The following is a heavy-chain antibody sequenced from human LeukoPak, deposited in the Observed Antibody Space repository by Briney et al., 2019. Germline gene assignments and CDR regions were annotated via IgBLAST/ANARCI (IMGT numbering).Heavy chain of an antibody. CDR2: ISAYNGNT. J-gene: IGHJ3*02. Sequence: GASVKVSCKASGYTFTSYGISWVRQAPGQGLEWMGWISAYNGNTNYAQKLQGRVTMTTDTSTSTAYMELRNLRSDDTAVYYCAREGDFGVVIDGFDIWGQGTMVTVS. CDR3: AREGDFGVVIDGFDI. V-gene: IGHV1-18*01. D-gene: IGHD3-3*01. CDR1: GYTFTSYG.